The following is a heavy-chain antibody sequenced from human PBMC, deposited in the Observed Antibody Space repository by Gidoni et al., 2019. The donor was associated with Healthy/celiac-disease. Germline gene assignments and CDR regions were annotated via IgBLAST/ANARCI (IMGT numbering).Heavy chain of an antibody. Sequence: EVQLLESGGGLVQPGGSLRLSCAASGFPFSSYAMRWVRQAPGKGLEWVSAISGSGGSTYYADSVKGRFTISRDNSKNTLYLQMNSLRAEDTAVYYCAKIKEKFSMVRGVTGYYFDYWGQGTLVTVSS. D-gene: IGHD3-10*01. CDR2: ISGSGGST. CDR1: GFPFSSYA. V-gene: IGHV3-23*01. CDR3: AKIKEKFSMVRGVTGYYFDY. J-gene: IGHJ4*02.